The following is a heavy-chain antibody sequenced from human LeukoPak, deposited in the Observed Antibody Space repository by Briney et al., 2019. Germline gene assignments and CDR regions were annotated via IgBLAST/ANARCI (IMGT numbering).Heavy chain of an antibody. CDR1: GGTFNIYA. CDR3: ARDQNYDSSGYYFGYYFDY. D-gene: IGHD3-22*01. CDR2: IIPILGIA. J-gene: IGHJ4*02. V-gene: IGHV1-69*04. Sequence: SVTVSFTASGGTFNIYAISWVRQAPGQGLEWVGRIIPILGIANYAQKFQGRVTITADKSTSTAYMELSSLRSEDTAVYYCARDQNYDSSGYYFGYYFDYWGQGTLVTVSS.